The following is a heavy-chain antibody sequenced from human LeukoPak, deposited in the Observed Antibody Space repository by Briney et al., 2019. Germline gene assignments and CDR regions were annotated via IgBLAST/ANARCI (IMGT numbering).Heavy chain of an antibody. D-gene: IGHD4-23*01. CDR3: ARTAWEGLRWSPESDYFDY. CDR2: ISYDGSNK. Sequence: PGGSLRLSCAASGFTFSSYAMHWVRQAPGKGLEWVAVISYDGSNKYYADSVKGRFTISRDNSKNTLYLQMNSLRAEDTAVYYCARTAWEGLRWSPESDYFDYWGQGTLVTVSS. V-gene: IGHV3-30-3*01. J-gene: IGHJ4*02. CDR1: GFTFSSYA.